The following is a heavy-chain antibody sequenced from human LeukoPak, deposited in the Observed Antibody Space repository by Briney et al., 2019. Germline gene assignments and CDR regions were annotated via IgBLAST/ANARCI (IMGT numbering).Heavy chain of an antibody. CDR1: GGSISSYY. CDR3: ARDVQGSGSYSDAFDI. J-gene: IGHJ3*02. V-gene: IGHV4-4*07. Sequence: SETLSLTCTVSGGSISSYYWSWIRQPAGKGLEWIGRIYTSGSTNYNPSLKSRVTMSVDTSKNQFSLKLSSVTAADTAVYYCARDVQGSGSYSDAFDIWGQGTMVTVSS. CDR2: IYTSGST. D-gene: IGHD3-10*01.